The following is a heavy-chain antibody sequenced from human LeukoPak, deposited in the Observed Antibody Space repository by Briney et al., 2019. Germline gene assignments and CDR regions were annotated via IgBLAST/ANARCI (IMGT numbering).Heavy chain of an antibody. CDR3: ARSGGLRYFDWLQSAKGFDP. CDR2: INHSGST. CDR1: GGSFSGYY. V-gene: IGHV4-34*01. D-gene: IGHD3-9*01. J-gene: IGHJ5*02. Sequence: TSETLSLTCAVYGGSFSGYYWSWIRQPPGKGLEWIGEINHSGSTNYNPSLKSRVTISVDTSKNQFSLKLSSVTAADTAVYYCARSGGLRYFDWLQSAKGFDPWGQGTLVTVSS.